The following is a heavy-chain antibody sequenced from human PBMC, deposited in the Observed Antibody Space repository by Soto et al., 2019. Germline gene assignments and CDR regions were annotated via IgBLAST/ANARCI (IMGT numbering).Heavy chain of an antibody. D-gene: IGHD3-16*02. CDR1: GGSFSGYY. J-gene: IGHJ6*02. CDR2: INHSGST. V-gene: IGHV4-34*01. Sequence: SETLSLTCAVYGGSFSGYYWSWIRQPPGKGLEWIGEINHSGSTNYNPSLKSRVTISVDTSKNQFSLKLSSVTAADTAVYYCARTRWYYYYGMDVWGQGTTVTVS. CDR3: ARTRWYYYYGMDV.